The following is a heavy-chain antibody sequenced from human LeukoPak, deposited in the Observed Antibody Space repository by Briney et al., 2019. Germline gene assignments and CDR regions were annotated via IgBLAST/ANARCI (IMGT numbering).Heavy chain of an antibody. V-gene: IGHV3-23*01. D-gene: IGHD1-26*01. CDR1: GFTFSSYG. CDR3: AKDRLGALLYFDS. Sequence: PGGSLRLSCAASGFTFSSYGMSWVRQAPGKGLEWVSAISGSGGTTYYADSVMGRFTISRDNSMNTLYLQMNSLRAEDTAVYSCAKDRLGALLYFDSWGQGTLVTVSS. CDR2: ISGSGGTT. J-gene: IGHJ4*02.